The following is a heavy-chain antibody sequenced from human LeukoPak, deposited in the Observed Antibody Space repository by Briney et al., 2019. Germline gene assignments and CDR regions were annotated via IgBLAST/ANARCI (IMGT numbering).Heavy chain of an antibody. Sequence: ASVKVSCKASGYTFSSYYMHWVRQAPGQGLEWMGIINPSGGSTSYAQKFQGRVTMTRDTSTSTVYMELSSLRSEDTAVYYCARDLFETRVVSAPNLWYWGQGTLVTVSS. J-gene: IGHJ4*02. CDR3: ARDLFETRVVSAPNLWY. CDR2: INPSGGST. V-gene: IGHV1-46*01. CDR1: GYTFSSYY. D-gene: IGHD3-3*01.